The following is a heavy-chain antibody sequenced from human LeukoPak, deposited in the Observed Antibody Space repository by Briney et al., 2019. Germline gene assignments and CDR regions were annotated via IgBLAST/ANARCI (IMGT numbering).Heavy chain of an antibody. J-gene: IGHJ4*02. Sequence: ASVKVSCKASGYTFTSYDINWVRQATGQGLEWMGWLNPKSGNTGHAQKFQGRVTITRDTSISTVYMELNSLRAEDTAVYYCARGRNYDSSGQVPYYFDYWGQGTLVTVSS. CDR1: GYTFTSYD. D-gene: IGHD3-22*01. CDR3: ARGRNYDSSGQVPYYFDY. CDR2: LNPKSGNT. V-gene: IGHV1-8*01.